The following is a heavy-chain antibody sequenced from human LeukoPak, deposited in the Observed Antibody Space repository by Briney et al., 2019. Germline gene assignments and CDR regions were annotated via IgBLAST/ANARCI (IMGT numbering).Heavy chain of an antibody. Sequence: GGSLRLSCAASRFTFSSYAMSWVRQAPGKGLEWASAISGSGGSTYYADSVKGRFTISRDNSKNTLYLQMNSLRAEDTAVYYCAKDEPLGFGELLGYYYGMDVWGQGTTVTVSS. CDR2: ISGSGGST. V-gene: IGHV3-23*01. D-gene: IGHD3-10*01. J-gene: IGHJ6*02. CDR3: AKDEPLGFGELLGYYYGMDV. CDR1: RFTFSSYA.